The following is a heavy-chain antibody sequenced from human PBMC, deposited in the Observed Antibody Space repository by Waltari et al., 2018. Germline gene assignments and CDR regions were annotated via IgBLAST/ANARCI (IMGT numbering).Heavy chain of an antibody. V-gene: IGHV1-69*02. CDR2: IIPILGIA. J-gene: IGHJ4*02. CDR3: AIIPRYGAFDY. Sequence: QVQLVQSGAEVKKPGSSVKVSCKASGGTFSSYTISWVRQAPGQGLEWMGRIIPILGIANYAQKFQGRVTITADKSTSTAYMELSSLRSEDTAVYYCAIIPRYGAFDYWGQGTLVTVSS. D-gene: IGHD2-2*01. CDR1: GGTFSSYT.